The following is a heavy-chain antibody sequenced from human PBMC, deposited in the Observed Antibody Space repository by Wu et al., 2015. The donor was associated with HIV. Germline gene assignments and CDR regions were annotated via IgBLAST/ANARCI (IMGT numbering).Heavy chain of an antibody. D-gene: IGHD3-16*01. Sequence: QVQLVQSGAEVKKPGASVKVSCKVSGHTLTELSMHWVRQAPGKGLEWMGGYDSEDGETIYTQNFQGRVTMTEDTSTDTTYMELSSLRSEDTAVYYCATPLGSSYWYFDLWGRGTLVTVSS. V-gene: IGHV1-24*01. J-gene: IGHJ2*01. CDR2: YDSEDGET. CDR1: GHTLTELS. CDR3: ATPLGSSYWYFDL.